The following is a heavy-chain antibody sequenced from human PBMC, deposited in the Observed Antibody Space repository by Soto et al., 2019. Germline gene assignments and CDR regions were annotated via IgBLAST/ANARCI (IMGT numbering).Heavy chain of an antibody. Sequence: SVKVSCKASGGTFSIYAISWVLQAPGQGLEWMGGIIPIFGTANYAQKFQGRVTITADESTSTAYMELSSLRSEDTAVYYCASREGYCSSTSCLLYFDYWGQGTWVTVSS. CDR2: IIPIFGTA. D-gene: IGHD2-2*01. V-gene: IGHV1-69*13. CDR1: GGTFSIYA. CDR3: ASREGYCSSTSCLLYFDY. J-gene: IGHJ4*02.